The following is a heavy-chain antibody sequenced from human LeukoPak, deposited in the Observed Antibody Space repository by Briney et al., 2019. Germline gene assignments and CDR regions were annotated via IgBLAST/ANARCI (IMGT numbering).Heavy chain of an antibody. CDR1: GFTFSSYS. J-gene: IGHJ4*02. CDR3: ASRGYYYDSSGYFNFDY. D-gene: IGHD3-22*01. CDR2: ISSSSSYI. V-gene: IGHV3-21*01. Sequence: GGSLRLSCADSGFTFSSYSMNWVRQAPGKGLEWASSISSSSSYIYYADSVKGRFTISRDNAKNSLYLQMNSLRAEYTAVYYCASRGYYYDSSGYFNFDYWGQGTLVTVSS.